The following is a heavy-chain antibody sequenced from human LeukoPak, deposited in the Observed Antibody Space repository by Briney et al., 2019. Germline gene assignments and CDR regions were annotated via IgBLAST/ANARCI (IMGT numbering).Heavy chain of an antibody. Sequence: GGSLRLSCTASGFTFGDYAMSWFRQAPGKGLEWVGFIRSKTYGGATEYAASVKGRFTISRDDSKGIAYLQMNSLKTEDTAVYYCTRGGSGSYYYYWGQGTLVTVSS. CDR2: IRSKTYGGAT. CDR1: GFTFGDYA. V-gene: IGHV3-49*03. D-gene: IGHD1-26*01. J-gene: IGHJ4*02. CDR3: TRGGSGSYYYY.